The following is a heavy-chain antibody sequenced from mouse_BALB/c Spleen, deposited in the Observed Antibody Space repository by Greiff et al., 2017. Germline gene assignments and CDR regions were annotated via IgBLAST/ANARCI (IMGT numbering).Heavy chain of an antibody. CDR3: ARCDYDGWFAY. CDR2: ISYSGST. CDR1: GYSITSDYA. Sequence: EVQLQESGPGLVKPSQSLSLTCTVTGYSITSDYAWNWIRQFPGNKLEWMGYISYSGSTSYNPSLKSRISITRDTSKNQFFLQLNSVTTEDTATYYCARCDYDGWFAYWGQGTLVTVSA. J-gene: IGHJ3*01. V-gene: IGHV3-2*02. D-gene: IGHD2-4*01.